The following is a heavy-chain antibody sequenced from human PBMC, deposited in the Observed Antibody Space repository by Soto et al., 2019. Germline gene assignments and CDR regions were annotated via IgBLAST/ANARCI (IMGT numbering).Heavy chain of an antibody. CDR2: VSIGGST. J-gene: IGHJ4*02. D-gene: IGHD2-15*01. CDR1: GFTFSSYA. V-gene: IGHV3-23*01. CDR3: AKRRGAGGHFDY. Sequence: GGSLRLSCAASGFTFSSYAMGWVRQGPGKGLEWVAVVSIGGSTHYADSVRGRFTISRDNSKNTLSLQTNSLTAEDTAVYFCAKRRGAGGHFDYWGQGALVTVSS.